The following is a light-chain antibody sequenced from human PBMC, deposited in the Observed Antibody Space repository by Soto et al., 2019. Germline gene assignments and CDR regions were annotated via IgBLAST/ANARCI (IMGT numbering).Light chain of an antibody. V-gene: IGKV3-11*01. CDR2: DAS. J-gene: IGKJ4*01. CDR3: QQRSNWPST. Sequence: EIVMTQSPATLSVSPGERATLSCRASQSVNSDLAWYQQKPGQAPRLLIHDASTRATGIPVRFSGSGSGTDFTLTISSLEPEDFAVYYCQQRSNWPSTFGGGTKVEIK. CDR1: QSVNSD.